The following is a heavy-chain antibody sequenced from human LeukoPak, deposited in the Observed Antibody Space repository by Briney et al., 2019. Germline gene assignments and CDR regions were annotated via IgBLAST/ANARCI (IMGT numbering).Heavy chain of an antibody. J-gene: IGHJ4*02. Sequence: ASVKVSCKASGYTFTNYDINWVRQATGQGFEWMGWMNPNNGNAGYAQKFQDKVTMTRDTSISTAYMELSSLRSEDTAIYYCARGAWYNSAYTALHYFDYWGQGTLVTVSS. CDR2: MNPNNGNA. V-gene: IGHV1-8*01. D-gene: IGHD6-19*01. CDR3: ARGAWYNSAYTALHYFDY. CDR1: GYTFTNYD.